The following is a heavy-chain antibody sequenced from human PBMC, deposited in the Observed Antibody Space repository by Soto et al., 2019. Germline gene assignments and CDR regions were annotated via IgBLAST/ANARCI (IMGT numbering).Heavy chain of an antibody. CDR3: ARDRAPRLTYGGKLSFLTY. D-gene: IGHD2-15*01. Sequence: ASVKVSCKASGYTFTSYGISWVRQAPGQGLEWMGWISAYNGNTNYAQKLQGRVTMTTDTSTSTAYMELRSLRSDDTAVYYCARDRAPRLTYGGKLSFLTYWGQGTLVTVSS. J-gene: IGHJ4*02. V-gene: IGHV1-18*01. CDR2: ISAYNGNT. CDR1: GYTFTSYG.